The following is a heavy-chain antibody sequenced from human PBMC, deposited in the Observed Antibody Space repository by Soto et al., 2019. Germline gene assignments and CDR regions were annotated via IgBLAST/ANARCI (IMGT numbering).Heavy chain of an antibody. J-gene: IGHJ5*02. D-gene: IGHD6-19*01. CDR2: ISAYNGNT. V-gene: IGHV1-18*01. Sequence: GASVKVSCKASGYTFTSYGISWVRQAPGQGLEWMGWISAYNGNTNYAQKLQGRVTMTTDTSTSTAYMELRSLRSDDTAVYYCARDRTILAVAGPGANWFDPWGQGTLVTVSS. CDR1: GYTFTSYG. CDR3: ARDRTILAVAGPGANWFDP.